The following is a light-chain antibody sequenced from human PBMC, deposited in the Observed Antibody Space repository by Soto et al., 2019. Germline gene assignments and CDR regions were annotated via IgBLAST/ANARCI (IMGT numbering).Light chain of an antibody. V-gene: IGKV4-1*01. CDR3: HQYFSTPPI. Sequence: EIVMAQFPETLAVSVGERATIDCRSSQSLLHSSDNRNYLTWYQQKPGQPPKLLIYWASTRHSGVPDRFSGSGSGTDFTLTISSLQAEDVAVYFCHQYFSTPPIFGGGTKVDIK. J-gene: IGKJ4*01. CDR2: WAS. CDR1: QSLLHSSDNRNY.